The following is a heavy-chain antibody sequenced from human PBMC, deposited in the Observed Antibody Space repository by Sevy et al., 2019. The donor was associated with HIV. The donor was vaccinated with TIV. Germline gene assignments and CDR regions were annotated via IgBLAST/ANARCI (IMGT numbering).Heavy chain of an antibody. CDR1: GFTFSSYA. CDR2: ISYDGSNK. V-gene: IGHV3-30-3*01. Sequence: GGSLRLSCAASGFTFSSYAMHWVRQAPGKGLEWVAVISYDGSNKYYADSVKGRFTISRDNSKNTLYLQMNSLRAEDTAVYYCARPSGGDPPYYYYCLDVWGKGTTVTVSS. J-gene: IGHJ6*03. CDR3: ARPSGGDPPYYYYCLDV. D-gene: IGHD2-21*01.